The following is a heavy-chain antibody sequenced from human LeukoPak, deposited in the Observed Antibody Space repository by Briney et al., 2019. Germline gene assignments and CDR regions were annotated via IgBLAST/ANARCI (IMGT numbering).Heavy chain of an antibody. CDR2: IYYSGST. Sequence: SETLSLTCTVSGGSISSYYWSWIRQPPGKGLEWIGYIYYSGSTNYNPSLKSRVTISVDTSRNQFSLKLSSVTAADTAVYYCARDDRPYYDFWSGYSGDYYMDVWGKGTTVTVSS. D-gene: IGHD3-3*01. CDR1: GGSISSYY. CDR3: ARDDRPYYDFWSGYSGDYYMDV. V-gene: IGHV4-59*01. J-gene: IGHJ6*03.